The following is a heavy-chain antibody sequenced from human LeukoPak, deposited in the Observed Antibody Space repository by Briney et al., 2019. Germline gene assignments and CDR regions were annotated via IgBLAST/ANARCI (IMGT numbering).Heavy chain of an antibody. CDR1: GYTFTSYG. D-gene: IGHD6-19*01. CDR2: ISAYNGNT. CDR3: ARDLGGAVDSYFDY. Sequence: GASVKVSCKASGYTFTSYGISWVRQAPGQGLEWMGWISAYNGNTNYAQKLQGRVTMTTDTSTSTAYMELRSLRSDDTAVYYCARDLGGAVDSYFDYWGQGTLVTVSS. V-gene: IGHV1-18*01. J-gene: IGHJ4*02.